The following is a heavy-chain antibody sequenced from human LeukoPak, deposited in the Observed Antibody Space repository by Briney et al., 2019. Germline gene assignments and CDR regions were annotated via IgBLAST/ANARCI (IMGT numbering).Heavy chain of an antibody. CDR2: IYYSGDA. V-gene: IGHV4-59*08. J-gene: IGHJ4*02. D-gene: IGHD3-16*01. CDR3: TRRLTGRGTFYFDY. CDR1: GGSISSYY. Sequence: PSETLSLTCTVSGGSISSYYWSWIRQPPGKGLEWIGYIYYSGDANYNPALKSRVTIPLETSRNQFSLKLTSVTAADTAVYYCTRRLTGRGTFYFDYWGQGSLVTVSS.